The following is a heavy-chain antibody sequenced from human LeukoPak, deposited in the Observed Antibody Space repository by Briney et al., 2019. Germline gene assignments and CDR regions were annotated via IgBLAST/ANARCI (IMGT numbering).Heavy chain of an antibody. CDR1: GFTFDDYG. V-gene: IGHV3-20*04. Sequence: GGSLRLSCAASGFTFDDYGMSWVRQTPGKGLEWVSGINWNGGSTGYADSVKGRLTISRDNAKNSLYLQMNSLRAEDTAVYYCASQPPGIAVAGSFAYWGQGTLVTVSS. D-gene: IGHD6-19*01. CDR3: ASQPPGIAVAGSFAY. CDR2: INWNGGST. J-gene: IGHJ4*02.